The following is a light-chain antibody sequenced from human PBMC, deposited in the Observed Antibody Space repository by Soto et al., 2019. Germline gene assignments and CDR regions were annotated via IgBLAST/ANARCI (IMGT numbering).Light chain of an antibody. V-gene: IGLV2-23*02. CDR2: EVR. Sequence: QSALTQPASVSGSPGQSITISCTGTSSDVGSYNLVSWYQQHPGKAPKLMIYEVRKRPSGVSNRFSGSKSGNTASLTISGLQAEDEADYYCCSYAGSSTFYWVFGGGTKLTVL. CDR3: CSYAGSSTFYWV. CDR1: SSDVGSYNL. J-gene: IGLJ3*02.